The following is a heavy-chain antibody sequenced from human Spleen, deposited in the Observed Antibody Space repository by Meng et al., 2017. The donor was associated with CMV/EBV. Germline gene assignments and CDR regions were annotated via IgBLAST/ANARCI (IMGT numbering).Heavy chain of an antibody. CDR2: IGTAGDT. D-gene: IGHD4-17*01. J-gene: IGHJ4*02. Sequence: GGSLRLSCTASGFTFSSYDMHWVRQPTGKGLKWVSAIGTAGDTYYPNSVKGRFTISRDNAKNSLYLQMNSLRAEDTAIYYCARDAYGVIDSYYFDYWGQGTLVTVSS. V-gene: IGHV3-13*01. CDR1: GFTFSSYD. CDR3: ARDAYGVIDSYYFDY.